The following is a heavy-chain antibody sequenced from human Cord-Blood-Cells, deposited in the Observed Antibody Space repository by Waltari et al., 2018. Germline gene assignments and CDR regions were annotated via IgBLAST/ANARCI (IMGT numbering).Heavy chain of an antibody. CDR2: INAGNGNT. V-gene: IGHV1-3*01. CDR1: GYTFTSYA. J-gene: IGHJ2*01. CDR3: ARGAYSGSHYGWYFDL. Sequence: QVQLVQSGAEVKKPGASVKVSCKASGYTFTSYAMHWVRQAPGQRLEWMGWINAGNGNTKYSQKFQGRVTITRDTSASTAYMGLSSLRSEDTAVYYCARGAYSGSHYGWYFDLWGRGTLVTVSS. D-gene: IGHD1-26*01.